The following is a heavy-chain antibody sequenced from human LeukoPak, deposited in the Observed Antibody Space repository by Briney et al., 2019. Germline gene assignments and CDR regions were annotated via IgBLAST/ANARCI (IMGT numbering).Heavy chain of an antibody. V-gene: IGHV3-23*01. CDR1: GFTFSSYG. J-gene: IGHJ4*02. CDR3: ATVVPPTDYGSGSYFWDPYYFDY. D-gene: IGHD3-10*01. Sequence: PGGTLRLSCAASGFTFSSYGMSWVRQAPGKGLEGVSAVSGSGWSTYYADSVKERFTISRDNSKNTVYLQIDSLSAEDTAVYYCATVVPPTDYGSGSYFWDPYYFDYCGQGPLVPVSS. CDR2: VSGSGWST.